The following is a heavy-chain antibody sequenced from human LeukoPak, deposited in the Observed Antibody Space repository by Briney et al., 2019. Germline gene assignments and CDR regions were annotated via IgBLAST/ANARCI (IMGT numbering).Heavy chain of an antibody. J-gene: IGHJ5*02. CDR1: GVIVSRNF. V-gene: IGHV3-53*01. CDR2: LYAGGTT. D-gene: IGHD6-19*01. CDR3: ARGSGSGWPLDR. Sequence: TGGSLRLSCASSGVIVSRNFMSWVRRSPGKGLHSVAILYAGGTTDYSDSVRGRFHISRDSSNNTLSLQINSLRAEDTAVYYCARGSGSGWPLDRWGQGALVTVSS.